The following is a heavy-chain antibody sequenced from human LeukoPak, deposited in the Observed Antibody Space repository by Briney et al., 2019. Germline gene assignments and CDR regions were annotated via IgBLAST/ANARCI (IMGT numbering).Heavy chain of an antibody. CDR2: ISGSGGST. CDR1: GFTFSSYA. Sequence: PGGSLRLSCAASGFTFSSYAMSWVRQAPGKGLEWVSAISGSGGSTYYADSVKGRFTISRDNAKNSLYLQMNSLRAEDTAVYYCARDIGGYHHDDYWGQGTLVTVSS. D-gene: IGHD2-2*01. CDR3: ARDIGGYHHDDY. V-gene: IGHV3-23*01. J-gene: IGHJ4*02.